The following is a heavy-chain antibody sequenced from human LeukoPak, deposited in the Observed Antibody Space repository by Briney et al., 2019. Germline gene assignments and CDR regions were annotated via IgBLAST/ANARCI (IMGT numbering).Heavy chain of an antibody. V-gene: IGHV1-8*03. D-gene: IGHD3-10*01. Sequence: GASVKVSCKASGYTFTSNDINWVRQATGQGREWMGWMNPNSGNTGYAQKFQGRVTITRNTSISTAYMELCGRRSEDTAVYYCARMGGSGSDYWGQGTLVTVSS. CDR1: GYTFTSND. J-gene: IGHJ4*02. CDR3: ARMGGSGSDY. CDR2: MNPNSGNT.